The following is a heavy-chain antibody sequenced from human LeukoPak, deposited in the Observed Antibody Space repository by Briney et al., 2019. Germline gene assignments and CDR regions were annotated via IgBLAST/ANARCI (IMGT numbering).Heavy chain of an antibody. V-gene: IGHV4-4*02. D-gene: IGHD5-12*01. CDR3: ARDGQQWLFRNYFDY. CDR2: IYHSGTT. Sequence: SGTLSLTCAVSGGSISSSNWWSWVRQPPGKGLEWIGEIYHSGTTYFNPALKSRLTISVDTSKNQFSLKLTSVTAADTAVYYCARDGQQWLFRNYFDYWGQGTLVTVSS. CDR1: GGSISSSNW. J-gene: IGHJ4*02.